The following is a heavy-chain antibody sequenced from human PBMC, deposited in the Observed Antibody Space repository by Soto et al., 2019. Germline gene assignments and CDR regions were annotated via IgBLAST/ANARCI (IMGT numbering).Heavy chain of an antibody. CDR3: AKARAQYYDFWSGYPVDY. D-gene: IGHD3-3*01. J-gene: IGHJ4*02. CDR1: GFTFSSYW. CDR2: ISYDGSNK. V-gene: IGHV3-30*18. Sequence: PGGSLRLSCAASGFTFSSYWMHWVRQAPGKGLEWVAVISYDGSNKYYADSVKGRFTISRDNSKNTLYLQMNSLRAEDTAVYYCAKARAQYYDFWSGYPVDYWGQGTLVTVSS.